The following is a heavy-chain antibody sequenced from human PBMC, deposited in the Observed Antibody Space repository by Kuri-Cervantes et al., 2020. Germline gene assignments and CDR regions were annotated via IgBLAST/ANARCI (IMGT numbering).Heavy chain of an antibody. J-gene: IGHJ4*02. Sequence: ETLSLTCAASGFTFSTYSMNWVRQAPGKGLEWVSYISSSSSTTYYADSVKGRFTISRDDAKNSLYLQMNSLRDEDAAVYYCARDASVTTTHLFRYWGQGTLVTVSS. CDR1: GFTFSTYS. D-gene: IGHD4-17*01. V-gene: IGHV3-48*02. CDR2: ISSSSSTT. CDR3: ARDASVTTTHLFRY.